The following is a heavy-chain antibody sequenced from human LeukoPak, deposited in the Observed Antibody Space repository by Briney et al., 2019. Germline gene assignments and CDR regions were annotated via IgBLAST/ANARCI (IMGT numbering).Heavy chain of an antibody. CDR1: GFTFSSYW. D-gene: IGHD3-16*01. CDR2: IRQDGSEK. CDR3: AREAIEYDYVWGSYELDY. Sequence: PGGSLRLSCAASGFTFSSYWMSWVRQAPGKGLEWVANIRQDGSEKYYVDSVKGRFTISGDNAKNSLYLQMNSLRAEDTAVYYCAREAIEYDYVWGSYELDYWGQGTLVTVSS. V-gene: IGHV3-7*01. J-gene: IGHJ4*02.